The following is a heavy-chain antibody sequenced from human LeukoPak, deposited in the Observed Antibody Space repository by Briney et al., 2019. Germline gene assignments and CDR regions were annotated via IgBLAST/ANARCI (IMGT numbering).Heavy chain of an antibody. CDR1: GFTFSSYA. J-gene: IGHJ6*03. Sequence: PGGSLTLSCAVSGFTFSSYAMSWVRQAPGKGLEWVSSISGSGGRTYYADSVKGRFTISRDNSKNTLYLQMNSLRAEDTAVYYCAKNPAIRVEPHYYYYYMDVWGKGTTVTVSS. D-gene: IGHD1-1*01. V-gene: IGHV3-23*01. CDR2: ISGSGGRT. CDR3: AKNPAIRVEPHYYYYYMDV.